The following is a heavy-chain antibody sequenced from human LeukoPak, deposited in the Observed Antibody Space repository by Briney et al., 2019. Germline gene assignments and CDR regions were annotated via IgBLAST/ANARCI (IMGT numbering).Heavy chain of an antibody. Sequence: ASVKVSCKASGYTFTSYAMHWVRQAPGQRLEWMGWINAGNGNTKYSQKFQGRVTITRDTSASTAYMELSSLRSEDTAVYYCASQYYYDSSGYYENYYYYGMDVWGQGTTVTVSS. D-gene: IGHD3-22*01. J-gene: IGHJ6*02. CDR1: GYTFTSYA. V-gene: IGHV1-3*01. CDR2: INAGNGNT. CDR3: ASQYYYDSSGYYENYYYYGMDV.